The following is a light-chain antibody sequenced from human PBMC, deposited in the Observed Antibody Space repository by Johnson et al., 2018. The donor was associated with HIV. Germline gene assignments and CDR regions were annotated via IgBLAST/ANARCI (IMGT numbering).Light chain of an antibody. CDR1: SSNIGNNY. CDR3: GTLASSLSAGEV. V-gene: IGLV1-51*02. Sequence: QSVLTQPPSVSAAPGQKVTISCSGSSSNIGNNYVSWYQQLPGTAPKLLIYENNKRPSGIPDRFSGSKSGTSATLGITGLQTGDEADYYCGTLASSLSAGEVFGTGTKVTV. CDR2: ENN. J-gene: IGLJ1*01.